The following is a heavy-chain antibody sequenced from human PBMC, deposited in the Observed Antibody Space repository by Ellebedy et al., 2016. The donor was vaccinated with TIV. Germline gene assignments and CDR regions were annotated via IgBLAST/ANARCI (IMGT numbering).Heavy chain of an antibody. D-gene: IGHD3-22*01. CDR2: IYPGESDT. CDR3: GKYYYDSSGYQGPFEI. CDR1: GYIFTSYW. V-gene: IGHV5-51*01. Sequence: GESLKISXKGSGYIFTSYWIGWVRQMPGKGLEWMGIIYPGESDTRYSPSFQGQVTISADKSITTAYLQWSSLKASDTAMYYCGKYYYDSSGYQGPFEIWGQGTVVTVSS. J-gene: IGHJ3*02.